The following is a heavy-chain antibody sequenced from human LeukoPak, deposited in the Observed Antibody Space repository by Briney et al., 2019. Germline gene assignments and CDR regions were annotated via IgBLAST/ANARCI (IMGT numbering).Heavy chain of an antibody. D-gene: IGHD2-2*01. V-gene: IGHV4-39*07. Sequence: PSETLSLTCTVSGGSISSSSYYWGWIRQPPGKGLEWIGSIYYSGSTYYNPSLKSRVTISVDTSKNQFSLKLSSVTAADTAVYYCARDRIVVVPAANDPFDPWGQGTLVTVSS. CDR2: IYYSGST. J-gene: IGHJ5*02. CDR1: GGSISSSSYY. CDR3: ARDRIVVVPAANDPFDP.